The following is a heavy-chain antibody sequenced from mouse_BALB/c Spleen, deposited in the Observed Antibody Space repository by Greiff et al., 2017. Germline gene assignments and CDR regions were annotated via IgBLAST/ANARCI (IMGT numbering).Heavy chain of an antibody. CDR1: GYTFTSYY. CDR3: TRSYYGSRAWFAY. V-gene: IGHV1S81*02. J-gene: IGHJ3*01. Sequence: VQLQESGAELVKPGASVKLSCKASGYTFTSYYMYWVKQRPGQGLEWIGEINPSNGGTNFNEKFKSKATLTVDKSSSTAYMQLSSLTSEDSAVYYGTRSYYGSRAWFAYWGQGTLVTVSA. CDR2: INPSNGGT. D-gene: IGHD1-1*01.